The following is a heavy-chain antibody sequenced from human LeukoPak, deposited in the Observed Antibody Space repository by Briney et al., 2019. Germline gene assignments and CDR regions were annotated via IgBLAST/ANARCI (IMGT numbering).Heavy chain of an antibody. CDR2: VSSSSDYI. CDR1: GFTFTTYS. J-gene: IGHJ1*01. V-gene: IGHV3-21*01. CDR3: ARDPRIVGVDGYFQH. Sequence: GGSLRLSCAASGFTFTTYSMNWVRQAPGKEPEWVSAVSSSSDYIYYADSVRGRFTISRDNAKNSLYLQLNSLRAEDTAVYYCARDPRIVGVDGYFQHWGQGTLVTVSS. D-gene: IGHD1-26*01.